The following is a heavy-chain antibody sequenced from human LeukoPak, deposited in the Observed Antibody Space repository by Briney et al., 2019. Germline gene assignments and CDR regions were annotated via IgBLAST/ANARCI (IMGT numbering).Heavy chain of an antibody. J-gene: IGHJ3*02. CDR1: GDSVSSSDAT. Sequence: SQTLSLTCAISGDSVSSSDATWNWIRQSPSRGLEWLGRTYYRSRWSSDYAPSVRSRITINSDTAKNRFSLQLNSVTPEDTAVYYCARASYRAFYTWGQGTMVTVSS. V-gene: IGHV6-1*01. D-gene: IGHD4-11*01. CDR3: ARASYRAFYT. CDR2: TYYRSRWSS.